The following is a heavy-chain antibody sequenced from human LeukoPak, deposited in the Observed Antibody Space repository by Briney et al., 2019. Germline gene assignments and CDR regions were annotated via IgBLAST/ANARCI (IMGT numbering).Heavy chain of an antibody. Sequence: GGSLRLSCEASGFPFSSYSMNWVRQAPGTGLEWVSVISVGSNNIYYADSVKGRFTISRDNAKNTLYLQMNSLRAEDTAVYYCARRIQGMAPYYFDYWGQGTLVTVSS. CDR1: GFPFSSYS. CDR3: ARRIQGMAPYYFDY. J-gene: IGHJ4*02. CDR2: ISVGSNNI. V-gene: IGHV3-21*01. D-gene: IGHD5-24*01.